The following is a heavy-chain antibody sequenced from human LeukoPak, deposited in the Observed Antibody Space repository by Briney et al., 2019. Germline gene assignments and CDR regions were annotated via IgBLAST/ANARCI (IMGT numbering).Heavy chain of an antibody. CDR1: GGTFSSYA. CDR3: ARGIATVTNNWFDP. V-gene: IGHV1-69*05. CDR2: IIPIFGTA. D-gene: IGHD4-11*01. J-gene: IGHJ5*02. Sequence: ASVKVSCKASGGTFSSYAISWVRQAPGQGLEWMGRIIPIFGTANYAQKFQGRVTITTDESTSTAYMELSSLRSEDTAVYYCARGIATVTNNWFDPWGQGTLVTVSS.